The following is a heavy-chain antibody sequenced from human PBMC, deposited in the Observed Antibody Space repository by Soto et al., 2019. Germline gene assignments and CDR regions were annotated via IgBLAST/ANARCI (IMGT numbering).Heavy chain of an antibody. CDR3: AKTEGDYNDSSGYPYYFDF. D-gene: IGHD3-22*01. CDR2: ISGSGGST. J-gene: IGHJ4*02. CDR1: GFTFSSYA. V-gene: IGHV3-23*01. Sequence: GGSLRLSCAASGFTFSSYAMSWVRQAPGKGLEWVSAISGSGGSTYYADSVKGRFTIARDNSKNTLYLQMNSLRAEDTAVYYCAKTEGDYNDSSGYPYYFDFWGQGTLVTVSS.